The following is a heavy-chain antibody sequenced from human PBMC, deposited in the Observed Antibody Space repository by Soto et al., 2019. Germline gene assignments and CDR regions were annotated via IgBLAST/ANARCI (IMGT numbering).Heavy chain of an antibody. J-gene: IGHJ4*02. Sequence: EVRLLESGGGLVQPGGSLRLSCAASGFTFSVYAMSWVRQAPGKGLAWVSGISGSGDSTHYADSVKGRFTVSRDNSKSMRYLQTNSLRAEDTAIYYSAKALYGGFTYWGQGTLVTVSS. V-gene: IGHV3-23*01. CDR2: ISGSGDST. CDR3: AKALYGGFTY. CDR1: GFTFSVYA. D-gene: IGHD3-10*01.